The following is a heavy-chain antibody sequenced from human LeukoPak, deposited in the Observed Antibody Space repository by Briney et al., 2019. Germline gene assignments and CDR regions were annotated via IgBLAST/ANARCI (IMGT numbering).Heavy chain of an antibody. D-gene: IGHD1-26*01. CDR2: IHFSGST. V-gene: IGHV4-59*01. Sequence: PSETLSLPCTVSDVSISGYYWSWIRQPPGKGLEWIGSIHFSGSTNYNPSLRSRVTISVDTSKNQLSLKLSSVTAADTAVYYCARDLGGICFHYWGQGTLVTVSS. CDR3: ARDLGGICFHY. J-gene: IGHJ4*02. CDR1: DVSISGYY.